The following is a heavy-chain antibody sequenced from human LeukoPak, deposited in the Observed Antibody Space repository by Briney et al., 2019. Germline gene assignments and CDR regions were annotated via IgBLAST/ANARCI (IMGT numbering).Heavy chain of an antibody. Sequence: GGSLRLSCAASGFTFSSYGMHWVRQAPGKGLEWVAVISYDGSNKYYADSVKGRFTISRDNSKNTLYLQMNSLRAEDTAVYYCAKAEWLSAFGIWGQGTMVTVSS. CDR1: GFTFSSYG. D-gene: IGHD6-19*01. CDR3: AKAEWLSAFGI. J-gene: IGHJ3*02. V-gene: IGHV3-30*18. CDR2: ISYDGSNK.